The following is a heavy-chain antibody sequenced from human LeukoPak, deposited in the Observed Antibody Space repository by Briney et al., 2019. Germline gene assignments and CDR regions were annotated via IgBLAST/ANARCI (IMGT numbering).Heavy chain of an antibody. V-gene: IGHV4-38-2*02. CDR3: ARTGDYDSSGYYLNY. CDR2: IYHSGST. J-gene: IGHJ4*02. D-gene: IGHD3-22*01. CDR1: GYSISSGYY. Sequence: SETLSLTCTVSGYSISSGYYWGWIRQPPGKGLEWIGSIYHSGSTNYNPSLKSRVTMSVDTSKNQFSLKLSSVTAADTAVYYCARTGDYDSSGYYLNYWGQETLVTVSS.